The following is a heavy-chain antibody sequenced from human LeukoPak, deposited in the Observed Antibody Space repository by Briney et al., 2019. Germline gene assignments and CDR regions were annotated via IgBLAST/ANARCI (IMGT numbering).Heavy chain of an antibody. V-gene: IGHV1-46*03. Sequence: ASVKVSCKASGYTFTSYYMHWVRQAPGQGREGMGIINPSGGSTSYAQKFQGRVTMTRDTSTSTVYMELSSLRSEDTAVYYCARGYTEEYFQHWGQGTLVTVSS. CDR1: GYTFTSYY. CDR2: INPSGGST. J-gene: IGHJ1*01. D-gene: IGHD3-16*02. CDR3: ARGYTEEYFQH.